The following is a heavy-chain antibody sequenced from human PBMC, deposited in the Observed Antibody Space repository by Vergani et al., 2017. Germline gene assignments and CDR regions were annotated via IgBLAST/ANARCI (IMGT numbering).Heavy chain of an antibody. CDR2: IYYIGRT. J-gene: IGHJ5*02. CDR3: ARHATVEWLVKLGWIDP. Sequence: QLQLQESGPGLVKPSATLSLICSVSGASIRSSNYYWGWLRQPPGKGLECIASIYYIGRTYYTPSFKSRVTIPGDTSKNQFSLKLRSVTAADTAVYFCARHATVEWLVKLGWIDPWGQGLVVTVSS. CDR1: GASIRSSNYY. D-gene: IGHD6-19*01. V-gene: IGHV4-39*01.